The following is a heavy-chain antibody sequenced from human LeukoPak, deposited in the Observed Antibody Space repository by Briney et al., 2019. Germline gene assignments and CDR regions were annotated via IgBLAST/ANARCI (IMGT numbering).Heavy chain of an antibody. CDR3: AREKGYYPHYYYYGMGV. Sequence: GGSLRLSCAASGFTVSSNYMSWVRQAPGKGLEWVSVIYSGGSTYYADSVKGRFTISRDNSKNTLYLQMNSLRAEDTAVYYCAREKGYYPHYYYYGMGVWGQGTTVTVSS. J-gene: IGHJ6*02. V-gene: IGHV3-53*01. D-gene: IGHD3-22*01. CDR2: IYSGGST. CDR1: GFTVSSNY.